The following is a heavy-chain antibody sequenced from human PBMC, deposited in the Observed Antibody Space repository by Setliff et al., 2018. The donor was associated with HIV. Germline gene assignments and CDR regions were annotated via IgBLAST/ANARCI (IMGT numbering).Heavy chain of an antibody. Sequence: SETLSLTCVVYGGSFTNYYWSWIRQPPGKGLECIGEINHSGSTNYNPSLKSRVSISVGTSKKQFSLNLRSVTAADTAIYFCARKVGGDFDYWGQGTLVTVSS. CDR3: ARKVGGDFDY. V-gene: IGHV4-34*01. CDR1: GGSFTNYY. CDR2: INHSGST. J-gene: IGHJ4*02. D-gene: IGHD4-17*01.